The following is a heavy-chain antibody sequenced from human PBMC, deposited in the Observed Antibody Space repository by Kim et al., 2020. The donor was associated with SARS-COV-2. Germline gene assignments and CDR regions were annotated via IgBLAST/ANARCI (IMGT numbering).Heavy chain of an antibody. D-gene: IGHD4-17*01. V-gene: IGHV4-39*01. CDR3: ARHSSTTVTTFDY. Sequence: YNPSPAGRVTISVTTYKNQFSLKLSTVSAADTAVYYCARHSSTTVTTFDYWGQGTLVTVSS. J-gene: IGHJ4*02.